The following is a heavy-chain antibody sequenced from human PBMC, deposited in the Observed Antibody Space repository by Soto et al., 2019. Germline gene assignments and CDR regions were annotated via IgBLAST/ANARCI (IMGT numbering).Heavy chain of an antibody. CDR2: ISSSGSTI. V-gene: IGHV3-48*03. CDR1: GFTFSSYE. Sequence: GESLKISCAASGFTFSSYEMNWVRQAPGKGLEWVSYISSSGSTIYYADSVKGRFTISRDNAKNSLYLQMNSLRAEDTAVYYCARDHGRAIFGPLDYWGQGTLVTVSS. J-gene: IGHJ4*02. CDR3: ARDHGRAIFGPLDY. D-gene: IGHD3-3*01.